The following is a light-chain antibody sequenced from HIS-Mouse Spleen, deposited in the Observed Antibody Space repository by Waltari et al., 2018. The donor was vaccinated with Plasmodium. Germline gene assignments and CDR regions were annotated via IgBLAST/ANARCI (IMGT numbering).Light chain of an antibody. CDR3: QQYNNWSFT. Sequence: EIVMTQSPATLSVSPGERATLSCRASQSVSSNLAWYQQKPDQAPRLLIYGASRATGIPARFSGSGSGTEFTLTISSLQSEDFAVYYCQQYNNWSFTFGPGTKVDIK. CDR1: QSVSSN. CDR2: GA. V-gene: IGKV3-15*01. J-gene: IGKJ3*01.